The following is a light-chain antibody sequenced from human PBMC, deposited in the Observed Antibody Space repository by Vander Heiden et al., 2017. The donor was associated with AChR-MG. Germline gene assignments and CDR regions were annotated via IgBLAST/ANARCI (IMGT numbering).Light chain of an antibody. CDR2: DNN. V-gene: IGLV1-51*01. CDR1: NSNIGINY. Sequence: QTVLTQPPSVSPAAGQRVTIACAGSNSNIGINYVSWYHQVPGTAPKLLIYDNNKRPSGIPDRFSGSKSGTSATLGITGLQTGDEADYYCATWDSGLTAVVFGTGTKVSVL. J-gene: IGLJ1*01. CDR3: ATWDSGLTAVV.